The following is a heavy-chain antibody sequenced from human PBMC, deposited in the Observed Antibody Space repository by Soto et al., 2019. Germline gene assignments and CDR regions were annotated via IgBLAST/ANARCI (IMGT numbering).Heavy chain of an antibody. CDR1: GGALSSSVYY. CDR3: ARLRVGVALTPNWFDP. J-gene: IGHJ5*02. D-gene: IGHD6-19*01. CDR2: IYYSGNT. V-gene: IGHV4-31*03. Sequence: TLSLTCTVSGGALSSSVYYLSWVRPLPGKGLEYIGHIYYSGNTHYNPSLKSRVSISIDTSQSQFSLRLTSVTAADTAVYYCARLRVGVALTPNWFDPWGQGTLVTVSS.